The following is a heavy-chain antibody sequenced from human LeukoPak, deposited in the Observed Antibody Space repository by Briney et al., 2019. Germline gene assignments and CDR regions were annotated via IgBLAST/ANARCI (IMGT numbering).Heavy chain of an antibody. D-gene: IGHD3-22*01. V-gene: IGHV1-46*01. CDR1: GYTFTSYY. CDR2: INPSGGST. J-gene: IGHJ3*02. Sequence: ASVKVSCKASGYTFTSYYMHWVRQAPGQGLEWMGIINPSGGSTSYAQKFQGRVTMTRDTSTSTVYMELSSLRSEDTAVYYCAFLGVITAFDIWGQGTMVTVSS. CDR3: AFLGVITAFDI.